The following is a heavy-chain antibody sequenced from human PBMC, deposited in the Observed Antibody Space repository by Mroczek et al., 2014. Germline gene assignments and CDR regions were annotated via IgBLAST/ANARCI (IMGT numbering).Heavy chain of an antibody. CDR2: INHSGST. D-gene: IGHD4-11*01. CDR1: GGSFSGYY. CDR3: ARAPYSNYVFNWFDP. Sequence: QVQLQESGAGLLKPSETLSLTCAVYGGSFSGYYWSWIRQPPGKGLEWIGEINHSGSTNYNPSLKSRVTISVDTSKNQFSLKLSSVTAADTAVYYCARAPYSNYVFNWFDPWGQGTLVTVSS. V-gene: IGHV4-34*01. J-gene: IGHJ5*02.